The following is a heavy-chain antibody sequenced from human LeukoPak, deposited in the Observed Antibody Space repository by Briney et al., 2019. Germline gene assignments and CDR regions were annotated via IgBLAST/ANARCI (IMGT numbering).Heavy chain of an antibody. J-gene: IGHJ4*02. CDR3: AKLHGSGSYGYFDY. CDR1: GFTFSSYG. CDR2: ISYDGSNK. V-gene: IGHV3-30*18. D-gene: IGHD3-10*01. Sequence: GGSLRLSCAASGFTFSSYGMHWVRQAPGKGLEWVAVISYDGSNKYYADSVKGRFTISRDNSKNTLHLQMNSLRAEDTAVYYCAKLHGSGSYGYFDYWGQGTLVTVSS.